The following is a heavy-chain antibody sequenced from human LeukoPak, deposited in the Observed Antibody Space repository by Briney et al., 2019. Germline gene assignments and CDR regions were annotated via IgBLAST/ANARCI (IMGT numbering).Heavy chain of an antibody. D-gene: IGHD5-18*01. CDR3: AKDPLYSYGSKHYFDY. J-gene: IGHJ4*02. CDR2: ISGSGGST. Sequence: ETLSLTCTVSGGSISSYYWSWIRQPPGKGLEWVSAISGSGGSTHYADSVKGRFTISRDNSKNTLYLQMNSLRAEDTAIYYCAKDPLYSYGSKHYFDYWGQGTLVTVSS. CDR1: GGSISSYY. V-gene: IGHV3-23*01.